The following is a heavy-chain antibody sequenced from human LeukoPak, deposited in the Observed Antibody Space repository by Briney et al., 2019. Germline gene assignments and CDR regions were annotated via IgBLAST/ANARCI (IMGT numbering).Heavy chain of an antibody. D-gene: IGHD3-22*01. CDR1: GGTFSSYA. J-gene: IGHJ4*02. CDR3: ATAYYYDSSGYYMSGYFDY. Sequence: WASVKVSCKASGGTFSSYAISWVRQAPGQGLEWMGGIIPIFGTANYAQKFQGRVMITTDESTSTAYMELSSLRSEDTAVYYCATAYYYDSSGYYMSGYFDYWGQGTLVTVSS. V-gene: IGHV1-69*05. CDR2: IIPIFGTA.